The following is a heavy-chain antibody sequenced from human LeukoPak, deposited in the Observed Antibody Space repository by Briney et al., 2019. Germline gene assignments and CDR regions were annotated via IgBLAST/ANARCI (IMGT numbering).Heavy chain of an antibody. V-gene: IGHV3-7*01. Sequence: GESLRLSCVASGFTFSSYWMSWVRQAPGKGLERVANIKQDGSEKYYVDSVKGRFTISRDNAKNSLYLQMNSLRAEDTAVFYCARETGGVYYYYYMDVWGKGTTVTVSS. D-gene: IGHD7-27*01. J-gene: IGHJ6*03. CDR1: GFTFSSYW. CDR3: ARETGGVYYYYYMDV. CDR2: IKQDGSEK.